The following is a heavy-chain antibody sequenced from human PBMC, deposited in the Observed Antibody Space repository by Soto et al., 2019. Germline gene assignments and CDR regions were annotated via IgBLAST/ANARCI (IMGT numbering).Heavy chain of an antibody. D-gene: IGHD5-18*01. CDR3: AKDQVYSREDEFDI. CDR1: GFTFSNYA. Sequence: EVQLLESGGGLVQPGGSLRLSCAASGFTFSNYAMNWVRQAPGEGLEWISAISGSGGNTYYADSVKGRFTISRDNSKNTLYLQMNSLRVEDTAVYYCAKDQVYSREDEFDIWRQGTMVTVSS. CDR2: ISGSGGNT. J-gene: IGHJ3*02. V-gene: IGHV3-23*01.